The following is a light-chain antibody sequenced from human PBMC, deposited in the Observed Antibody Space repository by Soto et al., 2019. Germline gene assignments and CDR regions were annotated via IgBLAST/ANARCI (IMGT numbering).Light chain of an antibody. CDR2: GNR. CDR3: QAYDYSLTASV. Sequence: QYVLTQPPSVSWAPGQRVTISCTVNSSNLGAGYDVHWYQQLPGTAPKLVIYGNRNRPSGAPERFSGSKSGTSASLAITGLQAEDEADYYCQAYDYSLTASVFGGGTKVTVL. J-gene: IGLJ3*02. V-gene: IGLV1-40*01. CDR1: SSNLGAGYD.